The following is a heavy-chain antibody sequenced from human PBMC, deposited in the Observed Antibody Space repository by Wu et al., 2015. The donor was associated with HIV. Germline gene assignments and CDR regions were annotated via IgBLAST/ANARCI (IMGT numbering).Heavy chain of an antibody. CDR1: GGTFTSYA. CDR2: ISPISETP. CDR3: SRSGLTLGAAPDF. D-gene: IGHD1-26*01. V-gene: IGHV1-69*05. J-gene: IGHJ4*02. Sequence: QVHLVQSGAEVKKSGSSVKVSCKASGGTFTSYAFSWVRQAPGQGFEWMGGISPISETPNYAQKFQDRVTIATDKSTSTVYMELHSLTSEDTAVYYCSRSGLTLGAAPDFWGQGTLVTVSS.